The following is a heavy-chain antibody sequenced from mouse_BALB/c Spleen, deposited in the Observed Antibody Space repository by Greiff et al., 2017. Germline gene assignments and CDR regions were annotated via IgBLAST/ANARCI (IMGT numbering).Heavy chain of an antibody. CDR3: APYYRYDPAWFAY. CDR2: INPNNGGT. Sequence: QVQLQQPGAELVKPGASVKLSCKASGYTFTSYWMHWVKQRPGQGLEWIGGINPNNGGTSYNQKFKGKATLTVDKSSSTAYMELRSLTSEDSAVYYCAPYYRYDPAWFAYWGQGTLVTVSA. D-gene: IGHD2-14*01. CDR1: GYTFTSYW. V-gene: IGHV1-53*01. J-gene: IGHJ3*01.